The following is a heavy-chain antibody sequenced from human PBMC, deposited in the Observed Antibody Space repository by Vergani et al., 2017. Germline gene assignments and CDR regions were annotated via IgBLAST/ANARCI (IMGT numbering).Heavy chain of an antibody. CDR3: ARDLRTGYYYYGMDV. CDR1: GFTFSSYW. V-gene: IGHV3-7*01. CDR2: IKQDGSEK. J-gene: IGHJ6*02. Sequence: EVQLVESGGGSVQPGGSLRLSCAASGFTFSSYWMSWVRQAPGKGLEWVANIKQDGSEKYYVDSVKGRFTISRDNAKNSLYLQMNSLRAEDTAVYYCARDLRTGYYYYGMDVWGQGTTVTVSS.